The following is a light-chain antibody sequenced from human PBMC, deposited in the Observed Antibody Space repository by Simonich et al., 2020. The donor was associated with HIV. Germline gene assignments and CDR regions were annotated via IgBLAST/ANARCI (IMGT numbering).Light chain of an antibody. CDR1: QGISNS. J-gene: IGKJ2*01. CDR2: AAS. CDR3: QQSYSTPFT. V-gene: IGKV1-NL1*01. Sequence: DIQMTQSPSSLSASVGERVTITCRASQGISNSLAWYQQKPGKAPKLLLYAASRLESGVPSRFSGSGSGTDYTLTISSLQREDFASYYCQQSYSTPFTFGQGTKVEIK.